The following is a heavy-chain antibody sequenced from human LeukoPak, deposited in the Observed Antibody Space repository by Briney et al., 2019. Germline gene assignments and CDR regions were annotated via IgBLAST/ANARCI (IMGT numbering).Heavy chain of an antibody. CDR3: ARDYHIVLMVYAIRRFDY. CDR1: GGTFSSYA. CDR2: ISAYNGNT. D-gene: IGHD2-8*01. V-gene: IGHV1-18*01. J-gene: IGHJ4*02. Sequence: ASVKVSCKASGGTFSSYAISWVRQAPGQGLEWMGWISAYNGNTNYAQKLQGRVTVTTDTSTSTAYMELRSLRSDDTAVYYCARDYHIVLMVYAIRRFDYWGQGTLVTVSS.